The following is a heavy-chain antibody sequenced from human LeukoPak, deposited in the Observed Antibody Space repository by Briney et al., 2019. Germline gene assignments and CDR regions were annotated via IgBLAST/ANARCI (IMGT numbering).Heavy chain of an antibody. J-gene: IGHJ4*02. Sequence: GGSLRLSCAASGFTFSSYWMSWVRQAPGKGLEWVANIKQDGSEKYYVDSVKGRFTISRDNAKNSLYLQMNSLRAEDTAVYYCAKSYDSSGYYNDYWGQGTLVTVSS. CDR3: AKSYDSSGYYNDY. CDR2: IKQDGSEK. D-gene: IGHD3-22*01. V-gene: IGHV3-7*01. CDR1: GFTFSSYW.